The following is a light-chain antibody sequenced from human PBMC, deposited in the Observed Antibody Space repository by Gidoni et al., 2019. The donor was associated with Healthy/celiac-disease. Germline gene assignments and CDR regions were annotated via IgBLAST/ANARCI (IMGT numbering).Light chain of an antibody. CDR3: QQYYSTPFT. Sequence: DIVMTQSPDSLAVSLGERATINCKSSQSVLYSSNNKNYLAWYQQKPGQPPKLLIYWASTRESGVPDRFIGSGSGTDFTLTISSLQAEDVAVYYCQQYYSTPFTFXPXTKVDIK. V-gene: IGKV4-1*01. CDR2: WAS. J-gene: IGKJ3*01. CDR1: QSVLYSSNNKNY.